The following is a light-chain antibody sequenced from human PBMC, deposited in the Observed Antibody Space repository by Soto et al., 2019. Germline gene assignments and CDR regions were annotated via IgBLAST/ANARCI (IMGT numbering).Light chain of an antibody. CDR3: QQYGGSPPWT. J-gene: IGKJ1*01. CDR1: QSLRSS. V-gene: IGKV3-20*01. Sequence: ELMLTQTPDTLSVYLEERDPLSCRASQSLRSSLAWYQQKPGQAPRLLIFGASSRATGIPDRFTASGSGTDFTLTISRVEPEDFAVYFCQQYGGSPPWTFGQGTKVDIK. CDR2: GAS.